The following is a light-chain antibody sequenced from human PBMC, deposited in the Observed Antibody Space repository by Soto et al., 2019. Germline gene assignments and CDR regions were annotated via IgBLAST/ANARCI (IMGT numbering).Light chain of an antibody. CDR2: AAS. CDR3: QQSLTIPYT. Sequence: DIQMTQSPSSLSASVRDRVIITCRASQTISTHLNWYQQKPGKAPKLLIYAASTLQSGVPSRFSGSGSGTDFTLTINSLQPEDFATYYCQQSLTIPYTFGQGTNLEIK. CDR1: QTISTH. J-gene: IGKJ2*01. V-gene: IGKV1-39*01.